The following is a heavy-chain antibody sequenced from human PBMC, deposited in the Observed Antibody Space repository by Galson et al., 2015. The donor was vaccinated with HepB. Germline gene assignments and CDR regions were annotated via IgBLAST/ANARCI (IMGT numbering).Heavy chain of an antibody. Sequence: SLRLSCAASGFTFSSYAMSWVRQAPGKGLEWVSAISGSGGSTYYADSVKGRFTISRDNSKNTLYLQMNSLRAEDTAVYYCAKDADTAMVRYYYYYMDVWGKGTTVTVSS. V-gene: IGHV3-23*01. D-gene: IGHD5-18*01. J-gene: IGHJ6*03. CDR3: AKDADTAMVRYYYYYMDV. CDR2: ISGSGGST. CDR1: GFTFSSYA.